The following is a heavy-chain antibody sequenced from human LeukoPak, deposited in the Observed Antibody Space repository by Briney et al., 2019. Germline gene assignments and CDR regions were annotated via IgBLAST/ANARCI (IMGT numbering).Heavy chain of an antibody. D-gene: IGHD2-21*01. CDR1: GFTVSSNY. J-gene: IGHJ4*02. Sequence: GGSLRLSCAASGFTVSSNYMSWVRQAPGKGLEWVSDIYSGGSTYYADSVKGRFTISRDNSKNTLYLQMNSLRAEDAAVYFCAKAPVTSCRGAYCYPFDSWGQGTLVTVSS. CDR2: IYSGGST. CDR3: AKAPVTSCRGAYCYPFDS. V-gene: IGHV3-53*01.